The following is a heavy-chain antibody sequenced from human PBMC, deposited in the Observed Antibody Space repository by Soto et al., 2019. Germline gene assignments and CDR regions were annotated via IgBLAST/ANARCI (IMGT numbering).Heavy chain of an antibody. CDR3: PKEYFGARSPPAY. Sequence: QVQLVESGGGVVQPGRSLRLSCAASGFTFSSYGMHWVRQAPGKGLEWVAVISYDGSNKYYADSVQGRFTITRDNSKNPRYLQMNSLRADDTAVYYCPKEYFGARSPPAYGGHGTLVTVAS. D-gene: IGHD2-2*01. J-gene: IGHJ4*01. CDR2: ISYDGSNK. V-gene: IGHV3-30*18. CDR1: GFTFSSYG.